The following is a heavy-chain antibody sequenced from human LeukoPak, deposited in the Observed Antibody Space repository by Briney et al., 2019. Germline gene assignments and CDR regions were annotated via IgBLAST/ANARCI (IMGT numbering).Heavy chain of an antibody. CDR2: VFYSGST. CDR1: GGFIYSYY. D-gene: IGHD3-9*01. CDR3: ARRATTAYYFDY. V-gene: IGHV4-59*01. Sequence: SETLSLTRTVSGGFIYSYYWSWIRQPPGKELEWIGYVFYSGSTNYNPSLKSRVTISVDTSKNQFSLKVNSATAADTAVYYCARRATTAYYFDYWGQGNLVTVSS. J-gene: IGHJ4*02.